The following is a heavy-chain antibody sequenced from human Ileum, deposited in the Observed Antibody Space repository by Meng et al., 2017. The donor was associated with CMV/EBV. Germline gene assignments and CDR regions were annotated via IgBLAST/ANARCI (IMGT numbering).Heavy chain of an antibody. CDR2: MSPGDSDI. Sequence: GESLKISCQASGYAFSNYWIGWVRQLPGKGLEWMGIMSPGDSDIRYSPSFLGQVTMSADKSTNTAYLEWRSLQASDTAMYYCARPRNAYDNSGTFNVWGQGTMVTGSS. D-gene: IGHD3-9*01. CDR1: GYAFSNYW. CDR3: ARPRNAYDNSGTFNV. V-gene: IGHV5-51*01. J-gene: IGHJ3*01.